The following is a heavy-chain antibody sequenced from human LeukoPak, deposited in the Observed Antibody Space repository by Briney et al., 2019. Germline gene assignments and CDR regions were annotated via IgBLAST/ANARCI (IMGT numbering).Heavy chain of an antibody. CDR2: INPNSGGT. CDR3: AEAAAGLTYPS. CDR1: GYTFTGYY. D-gene: IGHD6-13*01. J-gene: IGHJ5*02. Sequence: ASVKVSFKASGYTFTGYYMHWVRQAPGQGLEWMGWINPNSGGTNYAQKFQGRVTMTRDTSITTAYVELSRLRSDDTAVYYCAEAAAGLTYPSWGQGTLVTVSS. V-gene: IGHV1-2*02.